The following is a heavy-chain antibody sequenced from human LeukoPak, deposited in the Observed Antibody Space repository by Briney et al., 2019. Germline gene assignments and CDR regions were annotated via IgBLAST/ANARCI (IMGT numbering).Heavy chain of an antibody. V-gene: IGHV3-7*03. CDR1: SFTVSQSW. CDR3: ARDRAYSSFDI. Sequence: GGSLRLSCAASSFTVSQSWIWWVRQSPGKGLEWVAKIKEDGSQKYYVDSVEGRFTISRDNAKNSLYLQMNTLRAEDTAVYYCARDRAYSSFDIWGQGTMVTVSS. CDR2: IKEDGSQK. J-gene: IGHJ3*02. D-gene: IGHD4-11*01.